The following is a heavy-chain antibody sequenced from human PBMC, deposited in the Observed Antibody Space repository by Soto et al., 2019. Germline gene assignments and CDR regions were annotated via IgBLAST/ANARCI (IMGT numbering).Heavy chain of an antibody. J-gene: IGHJ5*02. CDR3: ARWWSGSRQGFDP. CDR2: IYYSGST. Sequence: QVQLQESGPGLVKPSQTLSLTCTVSGGSISSGDYYWSWIRQHPGKSLEWIGYIYYSGSTYYNPSLKSRVTISVDTSKNQFSLKLSSGTAADTAVYYCARWWSGSRQGFDPWGQGTLVTVSS. V-gene: IGHV4-31*03. D-gene: IGHD3-3*01. CDR1: GGSISSGDYY.